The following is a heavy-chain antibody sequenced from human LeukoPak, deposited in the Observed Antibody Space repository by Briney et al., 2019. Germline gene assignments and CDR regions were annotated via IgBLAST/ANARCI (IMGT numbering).Heavy chain of an antibody. CDR2: IYYSGST. CDR3: ARVAREKYSSSCVFDY. Sequence: SETLSLTCTVSGGSISSSSYYWGWIRQPPGKGLEWIGSIYYSGSTYYNPSLKSRVTISVDTSKNQFSLKLSSVTAADTAVYYCARVAREKYSSSCVFDYWGQGTLVTVSS. CDR1: GGSISSSSYY. J-gene: IGHJ4*02. D-gene: IGHD6-6*01. V-gene: IGHV4-39*07.